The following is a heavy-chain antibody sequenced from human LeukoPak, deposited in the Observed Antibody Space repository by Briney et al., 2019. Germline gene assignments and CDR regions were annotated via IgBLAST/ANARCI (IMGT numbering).Heavy chain of an antibody. Sequence: GESLKISCKGSGYSFSNYWIGWVRQVPGKGLEWMGIIWPGDSDTGYSPSFQGQVTISADKSISTAYLQWSSLKASDTAIYYCARRLYSNGWDYWGQGTLVTVSS. J-gene: IGHJ4*02. CDR3: ARRLYSNGWDY. CDR1: GYSFSNYW. V-gene: IGHV5-51*01. D-gene: IGHD4-11*01. CDR2: IWPGDSDT.